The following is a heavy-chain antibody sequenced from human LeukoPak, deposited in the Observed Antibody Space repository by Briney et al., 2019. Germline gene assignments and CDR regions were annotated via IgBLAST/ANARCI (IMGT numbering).Heavy chain of an antibody. CDR3: ARAGSYGNNWFDP. V-gene: IGHV1-2*02. CDR2: INPNHGDT. CDR1: GYTFTGYY. J-gene: IGHJ5*02. D-gene: IGHD5-18*01. Sequence: GASVKVSCKASGYTFTGYYMHWVRQAPGQGLEWMGWINPNHGDTNYAQKFQGRVTMTRDTSISTAYMELSRLRSDDTAVYYCARAGSYGNNWFDPWGQGTLVTVSS.